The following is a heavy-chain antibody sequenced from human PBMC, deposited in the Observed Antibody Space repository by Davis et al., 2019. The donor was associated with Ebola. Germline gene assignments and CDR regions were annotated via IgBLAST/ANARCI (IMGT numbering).Heavy chain of an antibody. CDR3: ARAMGATIDY. CDR1: GGSISSSSYY. D-gene: IGHD1-26*01. Sequence: MPSETLSLTCTVSGGSISSSSYYWCWIRQPPGKGLEWIGSFYYSGSTYYNPSLKSRVAISVDPSNNQFSLKLSSVTAADTAVFYCARAMGATIDYWGQGVLVTVSS. J-gene: IGHJ4*01. V-gene: IGHV4-39*01. CDR2: FYYSGST.